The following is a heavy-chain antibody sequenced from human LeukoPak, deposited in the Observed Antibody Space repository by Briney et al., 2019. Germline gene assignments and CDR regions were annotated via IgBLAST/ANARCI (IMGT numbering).Heavy chain of an antibody. CDR2: IIPIFGTA. J-gene: IGHJ4*02. D-gene: IGHD3-22*01. CDR1: GGTFSSYA. Sequence: SVKVSCKASGGTFSSYAISWVRQAPGQGLEWMGGIIPIFGTANYARKFQGRVTITADESTSTAYMELSSLRSEDTAVYYCAGLYYDSRLPEYYFDYWAREPWSPSPQ. CDR3: AGLYYDSRLPEYYFDY. V-gene: IGHV1-69*13.